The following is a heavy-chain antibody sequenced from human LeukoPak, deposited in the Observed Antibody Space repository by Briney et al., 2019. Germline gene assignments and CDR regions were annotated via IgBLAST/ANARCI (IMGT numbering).Heavy chain of an antibody. CDR2: ISGGSGGST. V-gene: IGHV3-23*01. D-gene: IGHD6-19*01. J-gene: IGHJ4*02. Sequence: GGSLRLSCAASGFTFSTYAMSWVRQAPGKGLEWVSSISGGSGGSTYYADSVKGRFTISRDSSKNTLYLQMNSLRAEDTAVYYCAKDQCSSGWYGVSWGQGTLVTVSS. CDR3: AKDQCSSGWYGVS. CDR1: GFTFSTYA.